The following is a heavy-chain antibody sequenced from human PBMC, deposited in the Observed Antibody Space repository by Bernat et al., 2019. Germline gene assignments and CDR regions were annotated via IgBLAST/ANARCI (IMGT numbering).Heavy chain of an antibody. CDR3: ARAKRRTGTTSWVTTAGEKNAFDI. J-gene: IGHJ3*02. Sequence: QVQLQQWGAGLLKPSETLSLTCAVYGGSFSGYYWSWIRQPPGKGLEWIGEINHSGSTNYNPSLKSRVTISVDTSKNQFSLKLSSVTAADTAVYYCARAKRRTGTTSWVTTAGEKNAFDIWGQGTMVTVSS. V-gene: IGHV4-34*01. D-gene: IGHD1-1*01. CDR1: GGSFSGYY. CDR2: INHSGST.